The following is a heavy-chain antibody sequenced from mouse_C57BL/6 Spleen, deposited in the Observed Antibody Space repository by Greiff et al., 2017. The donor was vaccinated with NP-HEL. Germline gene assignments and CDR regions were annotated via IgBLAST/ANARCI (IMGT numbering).Heavy chain of an antibody. V-gene: IGHV1-69*01. Sequence: VQLQQPGAELVMPGASVKLSCKASGYTFTSYWMHWVKQRPGQGLEWIGEIDPSDSYTNYNQKFKGKSTLTVDKSSSTAYMQLSSLTSEDSAVYYCARPYSNYDAMDYWGQGTSVTVSS. CDR2: IDPSDSYT. CDR3: ARPYSNYDAMDY. J-gene: IGHJ4*01. CDR1: GYTFTSYW. D-gene: IGHD2-5*01.